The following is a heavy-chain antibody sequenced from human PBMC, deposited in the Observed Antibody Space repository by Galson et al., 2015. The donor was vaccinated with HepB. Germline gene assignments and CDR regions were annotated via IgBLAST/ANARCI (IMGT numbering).Heavy chain of an antibody. V-gene: IGHV3-53*01. CDR2: IHRGGST. CDR3: AKGTTNIDY. CDR1: GLTVSSNY. Sequence: SLRLSCAASGLTVSSNYMSWVRQAPGKGLEWVSVIHRGGSTYYADSVKGRFTISRDYSKNTLYLQMNSLRAEDTAVYYCAKGTTNIDYWGQGTLVTVSS. D-gene: IGHD1-1*01. J-gene: IGHJ4*02.